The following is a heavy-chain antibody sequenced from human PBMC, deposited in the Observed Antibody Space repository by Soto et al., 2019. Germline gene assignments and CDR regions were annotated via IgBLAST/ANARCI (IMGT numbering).Heavy chain of an antibody. Sequence: PGGSLRLSCAASGFTFSRYAMSWVRQAPGKGLGWVSAISGSGGSTYYADSVKGRFTISRDNSKNTLYLQMNSLRAEDTAVYYCAKDRPFYDILTGYSLFDYWGQGTLVTVSS. CDR2: ISGSGGST. CDR3: AKDRPFYDILTGYSLFDY. CDR1: GFTFSRYA. D-gene: IGHD3-9*01. V-gene: IGHV3-23*01. J-gene: IGHJ4*02.